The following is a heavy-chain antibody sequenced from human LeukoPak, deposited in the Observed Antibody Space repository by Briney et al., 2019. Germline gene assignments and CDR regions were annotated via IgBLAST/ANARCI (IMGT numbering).Heavy chain of an antibody. CDR1: GYIFTSYA. CDR2: INGGNGNT. V-gene: IGHV1-3*01. Sequence: ASVKVSCKASGYIFTSYAIHWVRQAPGQGLEWMGWINGGNGNTQYLEKFQGRVTITRDTSASTAYMELSSLRSEDTAIYYCARDAVWAAIRYYFDYWGQGTLVTVSS. CDR3: ARDAVWAAIRYYFDY. J-gene: IGHJ4*02. D-gene: IGHD2-2*01.